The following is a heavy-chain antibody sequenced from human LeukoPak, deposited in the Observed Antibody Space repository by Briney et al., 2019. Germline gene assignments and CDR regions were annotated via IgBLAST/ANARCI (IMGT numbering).Heavy chain of an antibody. V-gene: IGHV3-74*01. CDR2: LKTDGSRT. Sequence: GGSLRLSCVGTGFIFKNYWMHWVRQAPGKGLEWVSRLKTDGSRTNYADSVKGRFTLSRDNTKNTVYLQMNSLRDEDTAVYYCSRDHPGSNSLDHWGQGTLVTVSS. CDR3: SRDHPGSNSLDH. D-gene: IGHD1-1*01. CDR1: GFIFKNYW. J-gene: IGHJ4*02.